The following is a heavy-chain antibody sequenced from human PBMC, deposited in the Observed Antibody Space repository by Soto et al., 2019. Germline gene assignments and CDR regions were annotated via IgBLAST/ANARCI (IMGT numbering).Heavy chain of an antibody. Sequence: QVQLVESGGGVVQPGRSLRLSCAASGFSFTTYAMHWVRQAPGKGLEWVAAVSYDGSNKYYADSVKGRFTISRDNPKNTLDVQMSSLRGEDTAVYYCARQRDRYYYYYGMDVWGQGTTVTVSS. CDR3: ARQRDRYYYYYGMDV. D-gene: IGHD2-15*01. CDR2: VSYDGSNK. CDR1: GFSFTTYA. V-gene: IGHV3-30-3*01. J-gene: IGHJ6*02.